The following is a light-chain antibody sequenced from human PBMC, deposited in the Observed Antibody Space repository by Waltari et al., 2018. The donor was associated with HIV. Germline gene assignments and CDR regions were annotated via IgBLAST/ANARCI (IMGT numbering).Light chain of an antibody. V-gene: IGLV1-44*01. J-gene: IGLJ2*01. CDR3: AAWDDSLNGREV. CDR1: TSYIVRNH. CDR2: SDN. Sequence: QSELTQPPTASASPGQRVPISCSGPTSYIVRNHVHWYQQSTGTAPKLLIYSDNQRPSGVPDRISGSKSGTSASLAISGLQVEDEAEYYCAAWDDSLNGREVFGGGTKLTVL.